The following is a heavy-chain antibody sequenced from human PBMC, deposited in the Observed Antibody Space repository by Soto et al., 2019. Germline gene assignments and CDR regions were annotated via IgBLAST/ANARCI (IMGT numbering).Heavy chain of an antibody. V-gene: IGHV1-18*04. Sequence: ASVKVSCKASGYTFTSYGISWVRQAPGQGLEWMGWISAYNGNTNYAQKLQGRVTMTTDTSTSTAYMELRSLRSDDTAVYYCARAKSGTTIFGVVPDYYGMDVWGQGTKVTVSS. CDR3: ARAKSGTTIFGVVPDYYGMDV. CDR1: GYTFTSYG. D-gene: IGHD3-3*01. CDR2: ISAYNGNT. J-gene: IGHJ6*02.